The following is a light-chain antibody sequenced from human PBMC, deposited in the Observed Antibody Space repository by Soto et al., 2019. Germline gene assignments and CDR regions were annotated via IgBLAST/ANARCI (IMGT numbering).Light chain of an antibody. Sequence: EIVLTQSPATLSLSPGERATLSCRASQSVSSYLAWYQQKPGQAPRLLIYDASNRATRIPGRFSGSVSGTDFTLIIIILEPEDFAFYYLQQGSNWLTFGGGTKVEIK. J-gene: IGKJ4*01. V-gene: IGKV3-11*01. CDR2: DAS. CDR1: QSVSSY. CDR3: QQGSNWLT.